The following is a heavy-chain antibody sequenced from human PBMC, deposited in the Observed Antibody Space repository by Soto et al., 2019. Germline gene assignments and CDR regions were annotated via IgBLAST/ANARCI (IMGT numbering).Heavy chain of an antibody. Sequence: GSLRLSCAASGFTFSDYYMSWIRQAPGKGLERVSYISSSGSTIYYADSVKGRFTISRDNAKNSLYLQMNSLRAEDTAVYYCARGGYYDFWSGYPTKYYYYYMDVWGKGTPVTVSS. CDR1: GFTFSDYY. CDR2: ISSSGSTI. V-gene: IGHV3-11*01. J-gene: IGHJ6*03. D-gene: IGHD3-3*01. CDR3: ARGGYYDFWSGYPTKYYYYYMDV.